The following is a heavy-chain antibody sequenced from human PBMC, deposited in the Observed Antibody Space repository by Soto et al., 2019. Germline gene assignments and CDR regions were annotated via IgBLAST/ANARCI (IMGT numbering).Heavy chain of an antibody. CDR3: VRQPGGVATPGDDY. CDR2: MNPDSGDT. CDR1: GYPFSAFD. D-gene: IGHD2-15*01. V-gene: IGHV1-8*01. Sequence: QVQLVQSGAEVKKPGASVKVSCEASGYPFSAFDINWVRQAGGQGLEWMGWMNPDSGDTAFAQRFQDRITMTRSTSISTDYMDLSRLTSDDTAVYFCVRQPGGVATPGDDYWGQGTLVTVSS. J-gene: IGHJ4*02.